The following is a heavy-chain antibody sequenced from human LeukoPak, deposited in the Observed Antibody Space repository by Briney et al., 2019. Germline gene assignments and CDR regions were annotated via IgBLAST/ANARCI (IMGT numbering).Heavy chain of an antibody. CDR3: ARLPRGTYDLT. V-gene: IGHV4-59*01. Sequence: SETLSLTCTVSGDSISNYYWNWVRQAPGKGLEWIGFVSYGGSTIYSPSLKSRVVISVDTSRNQFSLRLASVTAADTAVYYCARLPRGTYDLTWGQGTLVTVSS. CDR1: GDSISNYY. D-gene: IGHD1-26*01. CDR2: VSYGGST. J-gene: IGHJ5*02.